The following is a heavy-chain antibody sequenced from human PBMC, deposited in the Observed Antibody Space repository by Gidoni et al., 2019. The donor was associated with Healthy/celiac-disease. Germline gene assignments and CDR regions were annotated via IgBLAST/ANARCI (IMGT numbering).Heavy chain of an antibody. J-gene: IGHJ6*02. CDR2: IIPIFGTA. D-gene: IGHD3-3*01. CDR3: ARTGSEVLEWLFPTYYGMDV. V-gene: IGHV1-69*01. Sequence: GGIIPIFGTANYAQKFQGRVTITADESTSTAYMELSSLRSEDTAVYYCARTGSEVLEWLFPTYYGMDVWGQGTTVTVSS.